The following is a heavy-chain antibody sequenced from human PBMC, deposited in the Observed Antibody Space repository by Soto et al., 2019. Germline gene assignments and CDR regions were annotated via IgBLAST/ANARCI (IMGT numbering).Heavy chain of an antibody. CDR3: ATDPTALSMF. CDR2: ISVNGDTT. CDR1: GLTFSSSV. Sequence: EVQLLESGGGWVQPGGSLRLSCAASGLTFSSSVMNWVRQTPGKGLEWVAVISVNGDTTYYADSVKGRFTISRDNSRNMLYLHLNSLRAEDTAVYYCATDPTALSMFGGQGTLVTVSS. J-gene: IGHJ4*02. D-gene: IGHD3-10*02. V-gene: IGHV3-23*01.